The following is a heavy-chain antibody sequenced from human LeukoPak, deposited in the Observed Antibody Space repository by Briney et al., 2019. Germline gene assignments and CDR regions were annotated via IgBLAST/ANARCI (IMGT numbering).Heavy chain of an antibody. V-gene: IGHV1-8*01. CDR3: ARGRAGSGYYYGTDV. CDR2: MNPNSGNT. CDR1: GYTFVSYE. Sequence: ASVKMSCKASGYTFVSYEINWVRQATGQGLEWMGWMNPNSGNTDYAEKFQGRVTMTSNTSISTAYMELSSLRSDDTAVYYCARGRAGSGYYYGTDVWGQGTTATVSS. J-gene: IGHJ6*02. D-gene: IGHD2-8*02.